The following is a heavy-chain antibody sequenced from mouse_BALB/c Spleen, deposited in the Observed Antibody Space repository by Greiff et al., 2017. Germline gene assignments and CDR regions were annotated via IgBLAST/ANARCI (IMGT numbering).Heavy chain of an antibody. Sequence: EVKVVESGGGLVKPGGSLKLSCAAYGFTFSDYYMYWVRQTPEKRLEWVATISDGGSYTYYPDSVKGRFTISRDNAKNNLYLQMSSLKSEDTAMYYCAREGEKIYYYGSSFYFDYWGQGTTLTVSS. CDR2: ISDGGSYT. CDR3: AREGEKIYYYGSSFYFDY. CDR1: GFTFSDYY. J-gene: IGHJ2*01. D-gene: IGHD1-1*01. V-gene: IGHV5-4*02.